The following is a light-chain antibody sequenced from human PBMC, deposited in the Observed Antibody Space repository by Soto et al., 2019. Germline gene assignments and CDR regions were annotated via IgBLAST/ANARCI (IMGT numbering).Light chain of an antibody. CDR2: GAS. CDR1: QSISDT. J-gene: IGKJ1*01. V-gene: IGKV3-15*01. CDR3: QQNNNRPWR. Sequence: ELAMTQSPATLSVSPGGRVTLSWRASQSISDTIAWYQQKPGQAPRLLIYGASARATGFPARFSGGGSGTDFTLTISSLQSEDFAGYSCQQNNNRPWRLGQGTKVDI.